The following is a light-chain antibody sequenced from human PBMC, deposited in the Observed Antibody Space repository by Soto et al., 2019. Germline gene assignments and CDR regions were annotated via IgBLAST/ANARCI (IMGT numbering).Light chain of an antibody. CDR2: VNS. CDR1: SSNIGAGYD. Sequence: QSVLTQPPSVSGAPGQRVTISCTGSSSNIGAGYDVHWYQQLPGKAPKVVIDVNSNRPSGVPDRFSGSKSGTSASLAITGLQAEDEADYYCQSYDSSLSAWVFGGGTKLTVL. V-gene: IGLV1-40*01. J-gene: IGLJ3*02. CDR3: QSYDSSLSAWV.